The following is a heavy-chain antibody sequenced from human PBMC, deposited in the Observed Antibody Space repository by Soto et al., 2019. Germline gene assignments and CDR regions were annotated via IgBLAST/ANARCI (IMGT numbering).Heavy chain of an antibody. CDR3: ARDVVGSDYFDS. CDR1: RFTLEVYT. V-gene: IGHV3-43*01. CDR2: ISWDGGST. D-gene: IGHD1-26*01. J-gene: IGHJ4*02. Sequence: GGSMGISCAAARFTLEVYTVHWVRQAPGKGLEWVSLISWDGGSTYYADSVKGRFTIYRDNSKNSLYLQMNSLRTEDTALYYCARDVVGSDYFDSWGQGTLVTVSS.